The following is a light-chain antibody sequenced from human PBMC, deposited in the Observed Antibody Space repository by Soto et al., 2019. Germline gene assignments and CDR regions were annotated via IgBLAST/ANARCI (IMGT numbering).Light chain of an antibody. CDR3: QQYSVYWT. J-gene: IGKJ1*01. CDR1: QSVSTR. V-gene: IGKV1-5*02. Sequence: DIQMTQSPSSLSASVGDRVTIICRASQSVSTRLAWYQQKPGKAPKGLIYDASSWAGGVPSRFTGSGSGTEFTLTINSLQPDDFATYYCQQYSVYWTFGQGTKV. CDR2: DAS.